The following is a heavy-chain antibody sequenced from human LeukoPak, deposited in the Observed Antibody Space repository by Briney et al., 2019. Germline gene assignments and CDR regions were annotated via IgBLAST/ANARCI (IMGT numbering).Heavy chain of an antibody. CDR1: GYSFTSHW. CDR3: ARNGGGDFTSSYL. V-gene: IGHV5-51*01. Sequence: GESLKISCKGSGYSFTSHWIGWVRQMPGKGLEWMGIIHPGDSDTEYSPSFKGQVTISADKSTSTAYLQWSSLKASDTAVYYCARNGGGDFTSSYLWGQGTLVTVST. CDR2: IHPGDSDT. D-gene: IGHD2-2*01. J-gene: IGHJ5*02.